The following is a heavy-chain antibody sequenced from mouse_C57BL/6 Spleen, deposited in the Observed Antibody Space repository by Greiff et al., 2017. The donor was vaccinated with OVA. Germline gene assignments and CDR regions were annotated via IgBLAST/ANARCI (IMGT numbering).Heavy chain of an antibody. V-gene: IGHV5-17*01. CDR2: ISSGSSTI. Sequence: EVHLVESGGGLVKPGGSLKLSCAASGFTFSDYGMHWVRQAPEKGLEWVAYISSGSSTIYYADKVKGRFTISRDNANNTLFLQMTSLRSEDTAMYYCAKSYYYGSSFDYWGQGTTLTVSS. D-gene: IGHD1-1*01. J-gene: IGHJ2*01. CDR1: GFTFSDYG. CDR3: AKSYYYGSSFDY.